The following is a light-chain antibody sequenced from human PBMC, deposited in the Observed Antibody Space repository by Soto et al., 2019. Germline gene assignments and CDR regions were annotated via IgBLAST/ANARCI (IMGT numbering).Light chain of an antibody. CDR3: QQYGSSPIT. Sequence: EIVLTQSTATLSLSPGERATLSCGASRSVSSSYLAWYQQKPGLAPRLLIYDASSRATGIPDRFSGSGSGTDFTLTISRLEPEDFAVYYCQQYGSSPITFGQGTRLEIK. V-gene: IGKV3D-20*01. CDR1: RSVSSSY. J-gene: IGKJ5*01. CDR2: DAS.